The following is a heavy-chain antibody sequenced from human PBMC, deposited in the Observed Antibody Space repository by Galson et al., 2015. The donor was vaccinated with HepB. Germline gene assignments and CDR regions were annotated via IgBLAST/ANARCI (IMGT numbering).Heavy chain of an antibody. CDR1: GFTFSSYT. Sequence: SLRLSCAASGFTFSSYTMNWVRQAPGKGLEWISYISTTSDNKFSADSVKGRFIISRDNAKNLLYLQINSLRAEDTAVYYCTRIALSGRYWYFDYWGQGSLVTVSS. V-gene: IGHV3-48*01. CDR2: ISTTSDNK. D-gene: IGHD1-26*01. CDR3: TRIALSGRYWYFDY. J-gene: IGHJ4*02.